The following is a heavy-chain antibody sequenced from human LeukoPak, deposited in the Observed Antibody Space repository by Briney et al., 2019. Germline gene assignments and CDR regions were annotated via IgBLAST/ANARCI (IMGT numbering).Heavy chain of an antibody. J-gene: IGHJ4*02. CDR3: ARHVSLDSSSFDY. Sequence: SETLSLTCTVSGGSISSYYWSWIRQPPGKGLEWIGYIYYSGSTNYNPSLKSRVTISVDTSKNQFSLKLSSVTAADTAVYYCARHVSLDSSSFDYWGQGTLVTVSS. V-gene: IGHV4-59*08. CDR2: IYYSGST. D-gene: IGHD6-13*01. CDR1: GGSISSYY.